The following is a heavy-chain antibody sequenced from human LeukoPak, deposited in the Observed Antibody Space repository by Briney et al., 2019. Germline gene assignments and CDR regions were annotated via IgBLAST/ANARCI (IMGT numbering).Heavy chain of an antibody. V-gene: IGHV3-7*01. D-gene: IGHD5-18*01. J-gene: IGHJ4*02. Sequence: GGSLRLSCAASGFTFSSYWMSWLRQAPGKGLEWVANIRHDGNEKYYVDSVKGRFTISRDNAKNSLYLQMNSLRAEDTAVYYCARDLGYSYGPDYWGQGTLVTVSP. CDR2: IRHDGNEK. CDR3: ARDLGYSYGPDY. CDR1: GFTFSSYW.